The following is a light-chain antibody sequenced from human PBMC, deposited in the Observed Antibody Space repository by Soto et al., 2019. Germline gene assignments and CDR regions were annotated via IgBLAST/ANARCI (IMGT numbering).Light chain of an antibody. CDR2: EVN. Sequence: QSALTQPASVSGSPGQSITISCTGTSSDVGGYNFVSWYQHHPGKAPKLMIYEVNNRPSGVSNRFSASKSGNTASLTISGLQPEDEADYYCSSFTGTSCLPYVFGAGTKLTVL. CDR1: SSDVGGYNF. V-gene: IGLV2-14*01. CDR3: SSFTGTSCLPYV. J-gene: IGLJ1*01.